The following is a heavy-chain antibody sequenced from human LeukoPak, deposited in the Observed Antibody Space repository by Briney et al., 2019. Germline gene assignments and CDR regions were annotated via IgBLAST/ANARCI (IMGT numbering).Heavy chain of an antibody. CDR1: GYTFTGYY. Sequence: ASVKVSCKASGYTFTGYYMHWVRQAPGQRLEWMGWINPNSGGTNYAQKFQGRVTMTRDTSISTAYMELSRLRSDDTAVYYCAREGEYSYGYDYWGQGTLVTVSS. CDR2: INPNSGGT. J-gene: IGHJ4*02. D-gene: IGHD5-18*01. V-gene: IGHV1-2*02. CDR3: AREGEYSYGYDY.